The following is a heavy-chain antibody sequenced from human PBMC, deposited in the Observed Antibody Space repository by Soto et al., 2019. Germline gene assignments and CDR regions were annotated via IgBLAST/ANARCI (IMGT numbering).Heavy chain of an antibody. CDR1: GFAFSSYA. V-gene: IGHV3-23*01. J-gene: IGHJ4*02. CDR2: ISGSGGST. Sequence: GGSLRLSCAASGFAFSSYAMSWARQAPGKGLEWVSAISGSGGSTYYADSVKGRFTISRDNSKNTLYLQMNSLRAEDTAVYYCAKEVGITGTSFDYWGQGTLVTVSS. CDR3: AKEVGITGTSFDY. D-gene: IGHD1-20*01.